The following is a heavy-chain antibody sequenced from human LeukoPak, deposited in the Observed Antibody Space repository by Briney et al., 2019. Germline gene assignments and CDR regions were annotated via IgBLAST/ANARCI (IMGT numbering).Heavy chain of an antibody. D-gene: IGHD2-2*01. CDR1: GFTFDNYA. CDR2: ISWNSGSI. V-gene: IGHV3-9*03. CDR3: AKGYRSSTSCRFDY. Sequence: GGSLRLSCAASGFTFDNYAMHWVRQAPGKCLEWVSGISWNSGSIGYADSVKGRFTISRDNAKNSLYLQMNSLRAEDMALYYCAKGYRSSTSCRFDYWGPGALVTVSS. J-gene: IGHJ4*02.